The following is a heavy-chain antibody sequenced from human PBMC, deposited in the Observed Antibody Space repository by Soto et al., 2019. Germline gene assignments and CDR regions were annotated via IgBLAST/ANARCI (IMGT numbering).Heavy chain of an antibody. V-gene: IGHV1-69*01. CDR3: ASAIPPRESAGGGMDV. CDR1: GGTFSSYA. J-gene: IGHJ6*02. Sequence: QVQLVQSGAEVKKPGSSVKVSCKASGGTFSSYAISWVRQAPGQGLEWMGGIIPIFGTANYAQKFQGRVTITADESTSTAYMELSSLRSEDTAVYHCASAIPPRESAGGGMDVWGQGTTVTVSS. CDR2: IIPIFGTA. D-gene: IGHD3-16*01.